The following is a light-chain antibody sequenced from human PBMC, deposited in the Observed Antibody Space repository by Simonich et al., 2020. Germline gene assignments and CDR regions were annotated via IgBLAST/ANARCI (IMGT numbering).Light chain of an antibody. J-gene: IGLJ2*01. Sequence: QSALTQPASVSGSPGQSITISCTGTSSDVGSYNLVSWYQQHPGKAPKLMIYAGSKRPSGGSNRFSGSKSGNTASLTISGLQAEDEADYYCCSYAGSSTVVFGGGTKLTVL. CDR1: SSDVGSYNL. CDR3: CSYAGSSTVV. CDR2: AGS. V-gene: IGLV2-23*01.